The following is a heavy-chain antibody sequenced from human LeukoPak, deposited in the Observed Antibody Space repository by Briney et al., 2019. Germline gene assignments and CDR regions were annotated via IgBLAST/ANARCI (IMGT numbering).Heavy chain of an antibody. CDR2: INPIFGKA. CDR3: ARDEYGIHWCHP. Sequence: SVKVSCKASGGTLSNYAIRWVRQAPGKGLARMGRINPIFGKANYAQKFQGRVTITADKSTITAYMELSSLKSEDTAVYYCARDEYGIHWCHPWRQGTLVTVPS. CDR1: GGTLSNYA. J-gene: IGHJ5*02. D-gene: IGHD4/OR15-4a*01. V-gene: IGHV1-69*04.